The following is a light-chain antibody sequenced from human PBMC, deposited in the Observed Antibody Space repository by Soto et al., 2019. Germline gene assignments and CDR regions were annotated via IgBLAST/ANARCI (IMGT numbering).Light chain of an antibody. Sequence: DIQMSHSPSTPSASVGDRVTITCRASQSINNWLAWYQQKPGKAPKLFIFKASTLESGVPSRFSGSGSGTEFTLSISSLQPDDFATYFCQQYESFPRTFGQGTKVEIK. CDR3: QQYESFPRT. CDR1: QSINNW. V-gene: IGKV1-5*03. CDR2: KAS. J-gene: IGKJ1*01.